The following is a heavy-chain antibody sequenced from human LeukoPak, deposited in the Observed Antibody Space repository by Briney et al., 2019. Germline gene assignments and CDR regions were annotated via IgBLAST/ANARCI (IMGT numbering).Heavy chain of an antibody. V-gene: IGHV3-53*01. J-gene: IGHJ4*02. CDR1: GFTVSRNC. Sequence: GGSLRLSCAPSGFTVSRNCISWVRQAPRKGLEWVSVLYSGGNTYYADSVKGRFTISRDNSKNTLYLQMNSLRAEDTAMYYCAKCYGDYVRYLDYWGQGTLVTVSS. D-gene: IGHD4-17*01. CDR3: AKCYGDYVRYLDY. CDR2: LYSGGNT.